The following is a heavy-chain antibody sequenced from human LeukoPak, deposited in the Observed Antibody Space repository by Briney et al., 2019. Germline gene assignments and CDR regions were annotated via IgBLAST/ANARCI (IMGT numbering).Heavy chain of an antibody. CDR3: ARDYLEDCSRSSCPSPFDY. CDR1: GFTFSSYD. Sequence: GGSLRLSCAASGFTFSSYDMSWVRQAPGKGLEWVSSISTFRSSTYYADSVRGRFTISRDNAKNSLYLQMNSLRAEDTAVYYCARDYLEDCSRSSCPSPFDYWGQGALVTVSS. D-gene: IGHD2-2*01. V-gene: IGHV3-21*01. CDR2: ISTFRSST. J-gene: IGHJ4*02.